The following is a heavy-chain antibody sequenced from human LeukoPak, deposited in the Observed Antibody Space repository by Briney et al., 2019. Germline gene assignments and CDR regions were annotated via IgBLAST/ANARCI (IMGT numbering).Heavy chain of an antibody. J-gene: IGHJ4*02. Sequence: PGGSLRLSCAASGFTFSSYGMGWVRQAPGKGLEWVSAISGSGGSTYYADSVKGRFTISRDNSKNTLYLQMNSLRAEDTAVYYCAKDLKWEPPFDYWGQGTLVTVSS. CDR2: ISGSGGST. CDR3: AKDLKWEPPFDY. CDR1: GFTFSSYG. D-gene: IGHD1-26*01. V-gene: IGHV3-23*01.